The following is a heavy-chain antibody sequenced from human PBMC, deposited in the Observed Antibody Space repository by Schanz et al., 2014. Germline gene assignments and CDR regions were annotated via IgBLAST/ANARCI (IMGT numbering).Heavy chain of an antibody. CDR3: ARGGPAYYFDD. CDR1: GFTFSIYA. CDR2: IGTSGGT. V-gene: IGHV3-64*04. Sequence: VQLVESGGGLVQPGGSLRLSCSASGFTFSIYAMHWVRQAPGKGLEWVSTIGTSGGTNYAESVKGRFTISRDNSKNTLYLQMNSLRAEDTAVYYCARGGPAYYFDDWGQGTLVTVSS. J-gene: IGHJ4*02.